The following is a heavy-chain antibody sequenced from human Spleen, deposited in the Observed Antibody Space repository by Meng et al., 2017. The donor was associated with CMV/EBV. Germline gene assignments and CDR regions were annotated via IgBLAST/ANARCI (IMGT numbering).Heavy chain of an antibody. J-gene: IGHJ4*02. CDR2: IRSKAYGGTT. D-gene: IGHD3-22*01. CDR3: TRDDHEGYYDSYGPRVFDY. CDR1: GFTFGDYA. V-gene: IGHV3-49*04. Sequence: GESLKISCTASGFTFGDYAMSWVRQAPGKGLEWVGFIRSKAYGGTTEYAASVKGRFTISRDDSKSIAYLQMNSLKTEDTAVYFCTRDDHEGYYDSYGPRVFDYWGQGTLVTVSS.